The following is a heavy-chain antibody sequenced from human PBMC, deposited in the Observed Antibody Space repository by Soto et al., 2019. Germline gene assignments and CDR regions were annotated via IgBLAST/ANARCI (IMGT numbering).Heavy chain of an antibody. Sequence: LSLSCAASGFTFSNVWINWVRQAPGKGLEWVGRIKSKTDGGTPDYAAPVKGRFAISRDDSKNTLYLQMNSLRAEDTAVYNCARGDSSGGYIFDYCGKGTGVTVSS. CDR2: IKSKTDGGTP. CDR1: GFTFSNVW. CDR3: ARGDSSGGYIFDY. D-gene: IGHD6-19*01. J-gene: IGHJ4*02. V-gene: IGHV3-15*07.